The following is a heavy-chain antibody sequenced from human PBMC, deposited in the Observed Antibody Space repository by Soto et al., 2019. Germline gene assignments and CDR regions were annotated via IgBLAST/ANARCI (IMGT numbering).Heavy chain of an antibody. CDR2: INHSGST. V-gene: IGHV4-34*01. D-gene: IGHD3-10*01. CDR3: AREGWRYYGSGSYFYFDY. J-gene: IGHJ4*02. CDR1: GGSFSGYY. Sequence: QVQLQQWGAGLLKPSETLSLTCAVYGGSFSGYYWSWIRQPPGKGLEWIGEINHSGSTNYNPSLRSRVTISVDTSKNQFSLKLSSVTAADTAVYYCAREGWRYYGSGSYFYFDYWGQGTLVTVSS.